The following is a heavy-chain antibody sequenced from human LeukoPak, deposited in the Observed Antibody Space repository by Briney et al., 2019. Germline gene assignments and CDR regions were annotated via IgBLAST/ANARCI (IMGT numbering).Heavy chain of an antibody. CDR1: GFSFRSYW. J-gene: IGHJ4*02. CDR2: IKQDGSEK. V-gene: IGHV3-7*01. Sequence: GGSLRLSCGASGFSFRSYWMSWVRQAPGKGLEWVANIKQDGSEKYYVDSVKGRFTISRDNAKNSLYLQMNSLSAEDTAVYYCASQGYGDYPFDYWGQGTLVTVSS. CDR3: ASQGYGDYPFDY. D-gene: IGHD4-17*01.